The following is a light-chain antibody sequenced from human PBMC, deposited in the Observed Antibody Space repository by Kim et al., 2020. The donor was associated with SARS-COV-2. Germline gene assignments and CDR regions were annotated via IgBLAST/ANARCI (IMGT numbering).Light chain of an antibody. CDR1: QSVSTK. CDR3: QQYDSWPYT. J-gene: IGKJ2*01. V-gene: IGKV3D-15*01. CDR2: GAS. Sequence: SGSPGDGATLSCRASQSVSTKLAWYQQKPGQAPRLLIYGASTRATGVPARFSGSGSGTEFTLIITSLQSEDFAVYYCQQYDSWPYTFGQGTKLEI.